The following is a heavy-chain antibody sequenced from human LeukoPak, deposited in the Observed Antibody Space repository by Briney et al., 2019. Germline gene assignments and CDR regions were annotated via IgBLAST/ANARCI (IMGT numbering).Heavy chain of an antibody. J-gene: IGHJ4*02. V-gene: IGHV4-34*01. CDR1: GGSFSGYY. Sequence: SETLSLTCAVYGGSFSGYYWSWIRQPPGKGLEWIGSIYHSGSTYYNPSLKSRVTISVDTSKNQFSLKLSSVTAADTAVYYCASSDYWGQGTLVTVSS. CDR2: IYHSGST. CDR3: ASSDY.